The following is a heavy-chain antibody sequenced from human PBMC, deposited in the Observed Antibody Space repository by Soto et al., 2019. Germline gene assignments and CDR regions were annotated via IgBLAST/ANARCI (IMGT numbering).Heavy chain of an antibody. CDR1: GFTFRNYA. J-gene: IGHJ4*02. CDR3: ARCGTLPISGRDDI. D-gene: IGHD1-26*01. V-gene: IGHV3-30*02. CDR2: IGHDGNLT. Sequence: AGSLILSCLSSGFTFRNYAMFWVRQPPGKGLEWVAYIGHDGNLTLYADSVNGRFTISRDNSKNTVDLQMSRLRLDDTGSYYWARCGTLPISGRDDIWGQGTLVTVSS.